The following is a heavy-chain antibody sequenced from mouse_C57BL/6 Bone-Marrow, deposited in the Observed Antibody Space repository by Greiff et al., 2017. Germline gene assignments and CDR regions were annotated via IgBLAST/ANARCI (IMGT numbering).Heavy chain of an antibody. V-gene: IGHV8-12*01. D-gene: IGHD2-3*01. CDR1: GFSLSTSGMG. CDR2: IYWDDDK. J-gene: IGHJ3*01. CDR3: AREGYDGYRFAY. Sequence: QVQLKESGPGILQSSQTLSLTCSFSGFSLSTSGMGVSWLRQPSGKGLEWLAHIYWDDDKRYNPSLKSRLTISKDTSSNQVFLKITSVDTADTATYYCAREGYDGYRFAYWGQGTLVTVSA.